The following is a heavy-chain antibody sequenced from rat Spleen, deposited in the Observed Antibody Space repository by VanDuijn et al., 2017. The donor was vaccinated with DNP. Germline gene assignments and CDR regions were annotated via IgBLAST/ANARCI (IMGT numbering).Heavy chain of an antibody. J-gene: IGHJ4*01. CDR3: TTDATRVWAMDA. Sequence: EVRLVESGGGLVQPGRSLKLSCAASGFTFSDYNMAWVRQAPKKGLEWVATIHSDGSSTYYRDSVRGRFTFSRDNAKSSLYLQMDSLRSEDTATYYCTTDATRVWAMDAWGQGTSVTVSS. V-gene: IGHV5-7*01. D-gene: IGHD1-4*01. CDR2: IHSDGSST. CDR1: GFTFSDYN.